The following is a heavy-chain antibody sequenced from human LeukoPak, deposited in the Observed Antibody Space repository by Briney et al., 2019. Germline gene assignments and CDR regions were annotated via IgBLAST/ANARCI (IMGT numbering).Heavy chain of an antibody. CDR2: ICGDGSTT. CDR3: ARELPFDY. J-gene: IGHJ4*02. Sequence: GGSLRLSCAASVFTFSTYWMHWVRHAPGKGLVWVSRICGDGSTTNYADSVKGRFSISRDNAKNTLYLQMNSLIAEDTAVYYCARELPFDYWGQGTLVTVSS. CDR1: VFTFSTYW. D-gene: IGHD1-26*01. V-gene: IGHV3-74*01.